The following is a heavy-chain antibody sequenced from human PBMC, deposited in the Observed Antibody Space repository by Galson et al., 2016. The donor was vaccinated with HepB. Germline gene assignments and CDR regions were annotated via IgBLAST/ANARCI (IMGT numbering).Heavy chain of an antibody. J-gene: IGHJ4*02. CDR3: ARDQQGALDY. Sequence: SLRLSCAASGFTFSDYYMSWIRQAPGKGLEWVSYISTRGNTISYAESLKGRFTISRDNTKDSLDLQMNSLRADDTAVYYCARDQQGALDYWGQGALVTVAS. D-gene: IGHD3-16*01. CDR1: GFTFSDYY. CDR2: ISTRGNTI. V-gene: IGHV3-11*04.